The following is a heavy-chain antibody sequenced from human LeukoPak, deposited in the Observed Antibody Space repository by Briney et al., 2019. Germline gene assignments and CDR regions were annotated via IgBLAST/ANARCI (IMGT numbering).Heavy chain of an antibody. D-gene: IGHD2-2*02. CDR3: ARRFSEDIVVVPAAIRDAFDI. CDR1: GGSISSSDYY. V-gene: IGHV4-39*01. J-gene: IGHJ3*02. CDR2: IYYSGST. Sequence: SENLSLTCTVSGGSISSSDYYWGWVRQPPGKGLEWIGSIYYSGSTYYNPALKSRVTISVDTSTNQFYLKLSSVTAADTAVYYCARRFSEDIVVVPAAIRDAFDIWGQGTMVTVSS.